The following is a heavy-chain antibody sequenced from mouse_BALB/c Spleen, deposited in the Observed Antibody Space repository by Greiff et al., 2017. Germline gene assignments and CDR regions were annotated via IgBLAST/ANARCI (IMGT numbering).Heavy chain of an antibody. CDR2: ISYSGST. CDR3: ARSRGEAWFAY. Sequence: EVKLQESGPGLVKPSQSLSLTCTVTGYSITSDYAWNWIRQFPGNKLEWMGYISYSGSTSYNPSLKSRISITRDTSKNQFFLQLNSVTTEDTATYYCARSRGEAWFAYWGQGTLVTVSA. J-gene: IGHJ3*01. V-gene: IGHV3-2*02. CDR1: GYSITSDYA.